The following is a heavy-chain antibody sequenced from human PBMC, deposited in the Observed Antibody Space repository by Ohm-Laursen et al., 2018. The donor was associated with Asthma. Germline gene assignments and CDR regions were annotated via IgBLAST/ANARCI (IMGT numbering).Heavy chain of an antibody. CDR1: GFIFDDYT. CDR3: AKDRHYYGSGNYFDY. J-gene: IGHJ4*02. D-gene: IGHD3-10*01. V-gene: IGHV3-43*01. Sequence: SLRLSCAASGFIFDDYTMHWVRQAPGKGLEWVSLISWDGGSTYYADSVKGRFTISRDNSKNSLYLQMNSLRTEDTALYYCAKDRHYYGSGNYFDYWGQGTLVTVSS. CDR2: ISWDGGST.